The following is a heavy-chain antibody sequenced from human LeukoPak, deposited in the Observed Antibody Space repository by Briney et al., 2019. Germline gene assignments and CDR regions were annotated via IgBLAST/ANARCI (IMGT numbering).Heavy chain of an antibody. CDR3: ARMYSGTSYYFDF. Sequence: SETLSLTCSVSGVSISDYHWIWIRQPPAKGLEWMGYFSYSGSTSYNPSLKSRVTMSVDTSKNQFSLRLISVAAADTAVYYCARMYSGTSYYFDFWGQGTLVTVSS. CDR1: GVSISDYH. V-gene: IGHV4-59*01. CDR2: FSYSGST. J-gene: IGHJ4*02. D-gene: IGHD1-26*01.